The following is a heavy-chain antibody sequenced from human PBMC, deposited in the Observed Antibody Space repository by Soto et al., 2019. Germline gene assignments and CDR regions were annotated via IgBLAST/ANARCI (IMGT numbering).Heavy chain of an antibody. V-gene: IGHV3-7*01. CDR3: ATATTPYAFDM. CDR1: GLTFSISW. Sequence: VQLVESGGGLVQPGESLRLSCTASGLTFSISWMTWVRQAPGEGLEWVSNINPAGNVQHYADSVKERFTISRDNAKNSLFLQMRRLRVEDTAVYYCATATTPYAFDMWGQGTMVTVSS. CDR2: INPAGNVQ. J-gene: IGHJ3*02.